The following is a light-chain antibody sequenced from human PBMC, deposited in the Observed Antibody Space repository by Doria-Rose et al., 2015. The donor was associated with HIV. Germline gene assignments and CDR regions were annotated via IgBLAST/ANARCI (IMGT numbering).Light chain of an antibody. CDR2: DGS. V-gene: IGKV3-20*01. CDR1: QSFSSTY. CDR3: HQYGTSWT. J-gene: IGKJ1*01. Sequence: LTQSPGTLSLSPGERATLSCRASQSFSSTYLAWYQQEPGQAHSLLIYDGSTRATGIPDRISASGSGTDFTLTINRLEPEDFALYYCHQYGTSWTFGQGTKVEI.